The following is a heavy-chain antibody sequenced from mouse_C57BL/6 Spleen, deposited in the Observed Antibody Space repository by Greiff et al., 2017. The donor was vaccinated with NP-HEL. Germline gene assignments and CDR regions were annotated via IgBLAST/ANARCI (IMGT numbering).Heavy chain of an antibody. J-gene: IGHJ4*01. V-gene: IGHV1-18*01. Sequence: EVQLQQSGPELVKPGASVKIPRKASGYTFTDYNMDWVKQSHGKSLEWIGDINPNNGGPIYNQKFKGKATLTVDKSSSTAYMELRSLTSEDTAFYYCARSYYSNFYYSMDYWGQGTSVTVSS. CDR2: INPNNGGP. CDR1: GYTFTDYN. D-gene: IGHD2-5*01. CDR3: ARSYYSNFYYSMDY.